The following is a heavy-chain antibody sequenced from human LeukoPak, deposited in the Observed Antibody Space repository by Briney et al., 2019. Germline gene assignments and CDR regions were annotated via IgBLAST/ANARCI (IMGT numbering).Heavy chain of an antibody. CDR2: ISGSGGST. Sequence: QAGGSLRLSCAASGFTFSSYAMSWVRQAPGKGLEWVSAISGSGGSTYYADSVKGRFTISRDNSKNTLYLQMNSLRAEDTAVYYCAKSAKDPSYGSGSYYFGDAFDIWGQGTMVTVSS. CDR3: AKSAKDPSYGSGSYYFGDAFDI. J-gene: IGHJ3*02. D-gene: IGHD3-10*01. CDR1: GFTFSSYA. V-gene: IGHV3-23*01.